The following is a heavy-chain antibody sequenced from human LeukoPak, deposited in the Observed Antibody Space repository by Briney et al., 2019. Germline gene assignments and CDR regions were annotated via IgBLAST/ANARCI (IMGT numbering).Heavy chain of an antibody. CDR2: IYYSGST. CDR3: ARGPNYVWGSYRYFDY. D-gene: IGHD3-16*02. V-gene: IGHV4-34*01. CDR1: GGSFSGYY. J-gene: IGHJ4*02. Sequence: SETLSLTCAVYGGSFSGYYWSWIRQPPGKGLEWIGYIYYSGSTHYNPSLKSRVTILVDTSKNQFSLKLSSVTAADTAVYYCARGPNYVWGSYRYFDYWGQGTPVAVSS.